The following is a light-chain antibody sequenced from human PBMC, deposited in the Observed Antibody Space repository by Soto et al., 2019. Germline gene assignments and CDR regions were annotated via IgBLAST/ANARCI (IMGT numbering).Light chain of an antibody. Sequence: QSVLTQPASVSGSPGQSITISCTGTSSDVGGYNYVSWYQQYPGKAPQLMIFDVNDRPSGVSYRFSGSKSGNTASLTISGLQAEDEADYYCSAYSTTSFFVFGTGTKVTVL. CDR3: SAYSTTSFFV. CDR2: DVN. J-gene: IGLJ1*01. V-gene: IGLV2-14*01. CDR1: SSDVGGYNY.